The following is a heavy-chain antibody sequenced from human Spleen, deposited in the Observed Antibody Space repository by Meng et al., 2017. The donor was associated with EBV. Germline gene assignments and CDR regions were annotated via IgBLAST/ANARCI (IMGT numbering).Heavy chain of an antibody. D-gene: IGHD1-14*01. J-gene: IGHJ4*02. CDR3: GSTILAGSYFDY. Sequence: VRLLESGGGVVQPGRSLRLSCAASGFTFSSYAMHWVRQAPGKGLEWVAAISDNGRNNYYADSVKGRFTISRDNSKDTLYLQMNSLRVDDTAVYFCGSTILAGSYFDYWGQGNLVSVSS. V-gene: IGHV3-30*04. CDR2: ISDNGRNN. CDR1: GFTFSSYA.